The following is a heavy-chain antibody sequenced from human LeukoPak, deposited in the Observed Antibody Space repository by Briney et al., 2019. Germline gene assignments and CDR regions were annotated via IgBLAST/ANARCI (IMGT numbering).Heavy chain of an antibody. Sequence: GGSLRLSCAASGFTFGSYAMYWVRQAPGKGLEWVSGIFGSGSSAHYADSVKGRFTVSRDNSKNTVYLLMDSLRVEDTAIYYCAKTTTGYSSGRYPAWPIDYWGQGTLVTVSS. J-gene: IGHJ4*02. D-gene: IGHD6-19*01. CDR3: AKTTTGYSSGRYPAWPIDY. CDR2: IFGSGSSA. CDR1: GFTFGSYA. V-gene: IGHV3-23*05.